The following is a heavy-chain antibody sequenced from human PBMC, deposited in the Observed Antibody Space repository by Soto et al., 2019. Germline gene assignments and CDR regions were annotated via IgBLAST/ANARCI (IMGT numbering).Heavy chain of an antibody. CDR2: IYWDDDK. V-gene: IGHV2-5*02. CDR1: GFSLNTSGVG. D-gene: IGHD1-26*01. CDR3: AHRPPGWGENRFDA. Sequence: QITLKESGPTLVKPTQTLTLTCTFSGFSLNTSGVGVGWIRQPPGKALEWLALIYWDDDKRYSPSLKSRLTITQDTSKNQVVFTMTNMDPVDTATYYCAHRPPGWGENRFDAWGQGTLVTVSS. J-gene: IGHJ5*02.